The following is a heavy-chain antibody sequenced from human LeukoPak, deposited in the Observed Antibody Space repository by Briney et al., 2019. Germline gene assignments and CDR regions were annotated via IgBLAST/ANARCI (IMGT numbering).Heavy chain of an antibody. J-gene: IGHJ6*02. CDR1: GYSFTSYG. V-gene: IGHV1-18*01. CDR2: ITDNNGDR. D-gene: IGHD3-3*01. CDR3: ARIRSISGVLYSRIPNYFYYAMDV. Sequence: ASVKVSCKASGYSFTSYGISWVRQAPGQGLEWMGWITDNNGDRHYVEKFRGRVTMTTDTATSTAYMELRSLGSDDTAVYYCARIRSISGVLYSRIPNYFYYAMDVWGQGTTVTVSS.